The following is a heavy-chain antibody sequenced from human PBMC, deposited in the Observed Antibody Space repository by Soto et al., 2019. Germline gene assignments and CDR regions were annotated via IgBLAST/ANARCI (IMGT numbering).Heavy chain of an antibody. CDR2: IIPMFGTA. CDR3: ASGIQLWLRRINNGYSG. Sequence: QVQLVQSGAEVKKPESSVKVSCKAPGGTFSTYAISWVRQAPGPGLEWMGGIIPMFGTANYAQRFQDRVTITAYEATNTVYMELRSLRSEDTAVYFCASGIQLWLRRINNGYSGWGQGTLVTVSS. D-gene: IGHD5-18*01. J-gene: IGHJ4*02. V-gene: IGHV1-69*12. CDR1: GGTFSTYA.